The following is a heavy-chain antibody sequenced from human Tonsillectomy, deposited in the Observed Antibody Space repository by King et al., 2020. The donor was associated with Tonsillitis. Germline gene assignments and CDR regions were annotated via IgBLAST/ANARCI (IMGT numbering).Heavy chain of an antibody. J-gene: IGHJ5*02. CDR1: GYTFTSYG. CDR2: ISAYNGNT. CDR3: ARDLAGATP. V-gene: IGHV1-18*01. D-gene: IGHD1-26*01. Sequence: HLVQSGAEVKKPGASVKVSCKASGYTFTSYGFSWVRQAPGQGLEWMGWISAYNGNTHYAQNFQGRVTMTTGTSTSTAYMELTSLRSDDTAVYYCARDLAGATPWGQGTLVTVSS.